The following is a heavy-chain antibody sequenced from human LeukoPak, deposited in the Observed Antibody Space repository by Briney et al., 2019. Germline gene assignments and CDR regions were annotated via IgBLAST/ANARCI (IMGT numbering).Heavy chain of an antibody. CDR3: ARNGEWMYYYDSSGPLLRGRAFDI. V-gene: IGHV4-39*07. Sequence: SETLSLTCTVSGGSISSSGYYWSWIRQPPGKGLEWIGEINHSGSTNYNPSLKSRVTISVDTSKSQFSLKLSSVTAADTAVYYCARNGEWMYYYDSSGPLLRGRAFDIWGQGTMVTVSS. D-gene: IGHD3-22*01. J-gene: IGHJ3*02. CDR1: GGSISSSGYY. CDR2: INHSGST.